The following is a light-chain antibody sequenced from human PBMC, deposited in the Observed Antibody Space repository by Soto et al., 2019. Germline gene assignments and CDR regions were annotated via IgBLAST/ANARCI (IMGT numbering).Light chain of an antibody. J-gene: IGKJ2*01. CDR3: QQYGTSLYT. CDR1: QSVSSSY. CDR2: GAS. V-gene: IGKV3-20*01. Sequence: EIVLTQSPGTLSLSPGERATLSCRASQSVSSSYLAWYQQKPGQAPRLLIYGASSRATGLPDRFSGSGPGTDFTLTISRLEPEDFAVYYCQQYGTSLYTFGQGTKLEIK.